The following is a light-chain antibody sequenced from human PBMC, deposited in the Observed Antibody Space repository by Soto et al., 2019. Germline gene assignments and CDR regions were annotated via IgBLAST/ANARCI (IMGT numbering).Light chain of an antibody. J-gene: IGKJ1*01. Sequence: EIVLTQSPGTLSLSPGERATLSCRASQSVSSYYLAWYQQKPGQAPRLLIYAASSRATGIPDRFSGGGSGTDFTLPISRQEPEDFAVYYCQQCGSSQWTFGQGTKVEIK. V-gene: IGKV3-20*01. CDR3: QQCGSSQWT. CDR2: AAS. CDR1: QSVSSYY.